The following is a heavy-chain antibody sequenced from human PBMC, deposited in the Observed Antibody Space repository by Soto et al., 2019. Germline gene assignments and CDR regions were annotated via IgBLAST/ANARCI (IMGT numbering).Heavy chain of an antibody. CDR2: IWYDGSNK. V-gene: IGHV3-33*06. J-gene: IGHJ4*02. D-gene: IGHD6-19*01. Sequence: PGGSLRLSCAASGFTFSSYGMHWVRQAPGKGLEWVAVIWYDGSNKYYADSVKGRFTISRDNSKNTLYLQMNSLRAEDTAVYYCAKDTGKSSGWYPNYWGQGTLVTVSS. CDR3: AKDTGKSSGWYPNY. CDR1: GFTFSSYG.